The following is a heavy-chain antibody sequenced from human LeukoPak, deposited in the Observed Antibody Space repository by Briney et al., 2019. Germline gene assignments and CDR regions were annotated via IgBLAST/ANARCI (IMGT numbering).Heavy chain of an antibody. Sequence: PGGSLRLSCADSGFSGTFYGMHWVRQAPGKGLEWLAAITDDGIKKYYADSVKGRFTISRDNSKNTLYLDMNSLRREDTAVYYCAKDQGGDYVGLDYWGQGTLVTVSS. CDR2: ITDDGIKK. V-gene: IGHV3-30*18. CDR1: GFSGTFYG. CDR3: AKDQGGDYVGLDY. D-gene: IGHD4-17*01. J-gene: IGHJ4*02.